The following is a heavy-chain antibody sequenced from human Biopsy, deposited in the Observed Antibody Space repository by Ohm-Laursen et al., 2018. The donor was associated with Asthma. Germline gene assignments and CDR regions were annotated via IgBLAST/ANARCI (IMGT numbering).Heavy chain of an antibody. J-gene: IGHJ5*02. CDR2: ISASGVRT. D-gene: IGHD3-22*01. CDR1: GFAFNNSS. CDR3: AKITTDRQKANNWFDP. Sequence: LRLSCAASGFAFNNSSMTRVRQAPGKGLEWVSSISASGVRTFYADSVKGHFTVSRGSSRNTLYLQLSTLRIEDTAVYFCAKITTDRQKANNWFDPWGQGTLVTVSS. V-gene: IGHV3-23*01.